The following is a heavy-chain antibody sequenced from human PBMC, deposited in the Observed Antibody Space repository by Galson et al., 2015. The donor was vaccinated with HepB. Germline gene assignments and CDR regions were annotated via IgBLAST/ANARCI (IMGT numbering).Heavy chain of an antibody. CDR1: GFTFSSYS. CDR3: ARDGQGYDSSGQRYWYFDL. Sequence: SLRLSCAASGFTFSSYSMNWVRQAPGKGLEWVSSISSSSSYIYYADSVKGRFTISRDNAKNSLYLQMNSLRAEDTAVYYCARDGQGYDSSGQRYWYFDLWGRGTLVTVSS. V-gene: IGHV3-21*01. J-gene: IGHJ2*01. CDR2: ISSSSSYI. D-gene: IGHD3-22*01.